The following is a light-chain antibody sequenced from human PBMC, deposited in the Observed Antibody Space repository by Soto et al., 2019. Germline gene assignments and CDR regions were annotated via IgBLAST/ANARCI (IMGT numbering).Light chain of an antibody. V-gene: IGKV3-15*01. CDR2: GAS. J-gene: IGKJ2*01. CDR3: QQGHNWPLT. Sequence: EMVMTQSPATLSVSPGESATLSCRASQSISSELAWYQQKPGQPPRLLIYGASTRATGVPARFTGSGSGSDFTLTISGLQSGDFAVYYCQQGHNWPLTFGQGTRLEI. CDR1: QSISSE.